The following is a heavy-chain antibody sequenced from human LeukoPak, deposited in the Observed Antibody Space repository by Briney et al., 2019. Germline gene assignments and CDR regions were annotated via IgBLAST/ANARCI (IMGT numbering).Heavy chain of an antibody. CDR1: GFTVSSNY. V-gene: IGHV3-53*01. CDR3: ARADCSGGSSSQGAFDI. D-gene: IGHD2-15*01. J-gene: IGHJ3*02. CDR2: IYSGGST. Sequence: SGGSLRLSCAASGFTVSSNYMSWVRQAPGKGLEWVSVIYSGGSTYYADSVKGRFTISRDNSKNTLYLQMNSLRAEDTAVYYCARADCSGGSSSQGAFDIWGQGTIVTVSS.